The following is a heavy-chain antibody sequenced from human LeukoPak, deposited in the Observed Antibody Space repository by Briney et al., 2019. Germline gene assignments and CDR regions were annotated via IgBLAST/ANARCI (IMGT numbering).Heavy chain of an antibody. Sequence: ASVKVSCKVSGYTLTELSIHWVRQAPGKGLEWMGGFDPEDGETIYAQKFQGRVTMTEDTSTDTAYMELSSLRSEDTAVYYCATLYYYDSSGYYPNWFDPWGQGTLVTVSS. V-gene: IGHV1-24*01. CDR3: ATLYYYDSSGYYPNWFDP. CDR1: GYTLTELS. J-gene: IGHJ5*02. D-gene: IGHD3-22*01. CDR2: FDPEDGET.